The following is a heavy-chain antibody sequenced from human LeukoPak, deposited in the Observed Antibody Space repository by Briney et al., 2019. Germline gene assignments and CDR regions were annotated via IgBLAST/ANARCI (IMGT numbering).Heavy chain of an antibody. CDR2: IYYSGST. CDR3: VRYCSSTTCYTRAVDY. D-gene: IGHD2-2*02. J-gene: IGHJ4*02. CDR1: GGSISSSSYY. Sequence: ETLSLTCTVSGGSISSSSYYWGWIRQPPGKGLEWIGSIYYSGSTYYNPSLKSRVTISVDTSKNQFSLKLSSVTAADTAVYYCVRYCSSTTCYTRAVDYWGQGTLVTVSS. V-gene: IGHV4-39*07.